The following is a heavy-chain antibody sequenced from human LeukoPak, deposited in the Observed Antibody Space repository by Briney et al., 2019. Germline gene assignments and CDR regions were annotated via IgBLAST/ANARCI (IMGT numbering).Heavy chain of an antibody. D-gene: IGHD4-17*01. CDR1: GYTFTSYG. Sequence: ASVKVSCKASGYTFTSYGISWVRQAPGQGLEWMGWISAYNGNTNYAQKLQGRVTMTTDTSTNTAYMELRSLRSDDTAVYYCTSSTTVTNFDYWGQGTLVTVSS. CDR2: ISAYNGNT. J-gene: IGHJ4*02. CDR3: TSSTTVTNFDY. V-gene: IGHV1-18*01.